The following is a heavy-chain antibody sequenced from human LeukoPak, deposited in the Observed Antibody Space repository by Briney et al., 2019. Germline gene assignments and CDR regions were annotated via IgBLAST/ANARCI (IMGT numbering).Heavy chain of an antibody. Sequence: SETLSLTCAVSGGSISGGKDFWGWIRQSPGKGLEWIGSIYYTGSTYYNPSLKSRVTISVDTSKSEFSLMVHSVTAADTAMCYCARRGITYSTSFFDSWGQGTLVTVAS. D-gene: IGHD6-13*01. CDR3: ARRGITYSTSFFDS. CDR2: IYYTGST. CDR1: GGSISGGKDF. J-gene: IGHJ4*02. V-gene: IGHV4-39*01.